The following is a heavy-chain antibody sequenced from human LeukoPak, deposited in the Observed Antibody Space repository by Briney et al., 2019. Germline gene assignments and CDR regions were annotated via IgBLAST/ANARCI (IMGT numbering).Heavy chain of an antibody. CDR2: IVVGSGKT. V-gene: IGHV1-58*01. Sequence: SVKVSCKASGFIFSSSAVKWVRQARGQRLEWIGWIVVGSGKTNYAQKFQERVTITRDMSTSTAYMELSSLRSEDTAVYSCAADENCSSTSCYPYAFDIWGQGTMVTVSS. CDR1: GFIFSSSA. J-gene: IGHJ3*02. CDR3: AADENCSSTSCYPYAFDI. D-gene: IGHD2-2*01.